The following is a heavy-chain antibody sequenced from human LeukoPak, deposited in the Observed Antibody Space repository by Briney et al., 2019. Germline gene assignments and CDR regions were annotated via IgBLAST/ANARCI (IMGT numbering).Heavy chain of an antibody. CDR3: TTYRSGHY. D-gene: IGHD6-19*01. Sequence: GGSLRLSCEASGFTFSGSDIHWVRQASGKGLEWVGRITTKASNYTTAYGASVKGRFTISRDDSENTAYLQMNSLKTEDTAVYYCTTYRSGHYWGQGTLVTVSS. J-gene: IGHJ4*02. CDR2: ITTKASNYTT. CDR1: GFTFSGSD. V-gene: IGHV3-73*01.